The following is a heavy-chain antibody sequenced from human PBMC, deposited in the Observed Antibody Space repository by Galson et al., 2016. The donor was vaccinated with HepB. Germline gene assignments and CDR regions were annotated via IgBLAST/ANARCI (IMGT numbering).Heavy chain of an antibody. D-gene: IGHD3-10*01. CDR1: GFSFSDSY. Sequence: SPRLSCAASGFSFSDSYMNWIRQAPGKGLEWVSYISSSGSTIYYADSVKGRFTISRDNARNSLYLQMNSLRAEDAAVYFCARGHQLLWNGLDVWGQGTTVTVSS. CDR2: ISSSGSTI. CDR3: ARGHQLLWNGLDV. J-gene: IGHJ6*02. V-gene: IGHV3-11*01.